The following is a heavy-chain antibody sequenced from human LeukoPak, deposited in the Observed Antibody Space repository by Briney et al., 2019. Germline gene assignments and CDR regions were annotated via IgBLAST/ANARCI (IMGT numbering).Heavy chain of an antibody. CDR2: ISGSGGST. J-gene: IGHJ3*02. V-gene: IGHV3-23*01. Sequence: GGSLRLSCAASGFTFSSYAMSWVRQAPGKGLEWVSAISGSGGSTYYADSVKGRFTISRDNSKNTLYLQMNSLRAEDTAVYYCAKNRYYDILTGHDAFDIWGQGTMVTASS. CDR3: AKNRYYDILTGHDAFDI. CDR1: GFTFSSYA. D-gene: IGHD3-9*01.